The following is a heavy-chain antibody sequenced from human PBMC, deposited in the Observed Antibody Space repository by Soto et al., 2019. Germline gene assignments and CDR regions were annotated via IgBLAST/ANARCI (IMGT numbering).Heavy chain of an antibody. Sequence: QVHLVQSGPEVKKPGASVKVSCKASGYGFSTYGITWVRQAPGQGLEWMGWVSAYTTKPNYAQKFQGRVTRTTDTSPTTAYMALGGLRSDDTAIYYCGRGPAWGQGTLVIVSS. CDR1: GYGFSTYG. V-gene: IGHV1-18*01. CDR3: GRGPA. CDR2: VSAYTTKP. J-gene: IGHJ4*02.